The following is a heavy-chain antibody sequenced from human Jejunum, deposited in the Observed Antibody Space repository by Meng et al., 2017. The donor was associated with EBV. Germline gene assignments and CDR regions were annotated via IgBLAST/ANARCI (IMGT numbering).Heavy chain of an antibody. J-gene: IGHJ4*02. V-gene: IGHV3-74*02. CDR2: LSPDGSTT. CDR1: GFTFTNYW. D-gene: IGHD6-19*01. Sequence: EVQLLESGGGLVQPGGSLILSCAASGFTFTNYWMHWVRQAPGKGLVWVSRLSPDGSTTNYADSVKGRFTISRDNAKNTLSLQMNSLRADDMAVYFCARGASSGYRIDYWGQGTLVTVSA. CDR3: ARGASSGYRIDY.